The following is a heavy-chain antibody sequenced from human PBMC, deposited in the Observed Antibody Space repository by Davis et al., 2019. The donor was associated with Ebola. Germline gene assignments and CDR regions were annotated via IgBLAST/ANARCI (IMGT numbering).Heavy chain of an antibody. CDR1: GFSFNDYY. J-gene: IGHJ4*02. CDR2: ISSSGSNI. Sequence: GESLKISCAASGFSFNDYYMTWIRQAPGKGLEWISYISSSGSNIYYADSVKGRFTISRSNPNKTVSLQMNNLRSDDTAVYYRSNARYSYGAAYFDNWGRGVLVSVTS. V-gene: IGHV3-11*04. D-gene: IGHD5-18*01. CDR3: SNARYSYGAAYFDN.